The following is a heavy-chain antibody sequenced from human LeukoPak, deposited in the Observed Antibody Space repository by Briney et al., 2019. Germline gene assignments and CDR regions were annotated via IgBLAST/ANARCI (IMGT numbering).Heavy chain of an antibody. V-gene: IGHV3-48*01. CDR1: GFTFSSYS. J-gene: IGHJ4*02. Sequence: GGSLRLSCAASGFTFSSYSMNWVRQAPGKGLEWVSYISSSSSTIYYADSVKGRFTISRDNAKNSLYLQMNSLRAEDTAVYYCARDERVGATTTTPQSPYGGQETRVTVP. D-gene: IGHD1-26*01. CDR2: ISSSSSTI. CDR3: ARDERVGATTTTPQSPY.